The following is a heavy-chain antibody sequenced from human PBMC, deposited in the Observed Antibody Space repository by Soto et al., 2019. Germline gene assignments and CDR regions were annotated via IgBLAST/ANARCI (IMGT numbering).Heavy chain of an antibody. CDR3: ARDNGEFDP. CDR2: ISSSSTYI. Sequence: RGSVRLSCAASGFTFSSDTMSWVRQAPGKGLEWVSSISSSSTYIYYADSVKGRFTISRDNAKNSLYLQMNSLRAEDTAVYYCARDNGEFDPWGQGTLVTVSS. D-gene: IGHD3-10*01. V-gene: IGHV3-21*01. J-gene: IGHJ5*02. CDR1: GFTFSSDT.